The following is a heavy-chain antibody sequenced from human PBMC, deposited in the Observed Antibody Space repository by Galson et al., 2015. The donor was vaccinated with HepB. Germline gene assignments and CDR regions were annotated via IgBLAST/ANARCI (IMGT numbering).Heavy chain of an antibody. J-gene: IGHJ6*02. Sequence: SLRLSCAASGFTFTSHAMTWVRQAPGKGLEWVSAISATGGTPHYAESVKGRFTISRDNSKNTLYLQMSSLRAEDTAVYYCAKTLGYCSTTSCFDYGMDVWGQGTTVTVSS. D-gene: IGHD2-2*01. CDR1: GFTFTSHA. V-gene: IGHV3-23*01. CDR2: ISATGGTP. CDR3: AKTLGYCSTTSCFDYGMDV.